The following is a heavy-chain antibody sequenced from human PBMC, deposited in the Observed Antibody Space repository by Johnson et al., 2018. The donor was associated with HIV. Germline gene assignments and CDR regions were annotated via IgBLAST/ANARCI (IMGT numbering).Heavy chain of an antibody. CDR2: ISSSGSTI. CDR1: GFTFSDYY. CDR3: ATYSSSWYKGGYAFDI. V-gene: IGHV3-11*04. J-gene: IGHJ3*02. D-gene: IGHD6-13*01. Sequence: QVQLVESGGGLVKPGGSLRLSCAVSGFTFSDYYMSWIRQAPGKGLEWVSYISSSGSTIYYADSVKGRFTISRDNAKNSLYLQMNSLRAEDTAVYDCATYSSSWYKGGYAFDIWGQGTMVTVSS.